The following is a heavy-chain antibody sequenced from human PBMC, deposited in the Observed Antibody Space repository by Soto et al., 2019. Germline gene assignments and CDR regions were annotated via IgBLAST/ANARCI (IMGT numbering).Heavy chain of an antibody. J-gene: IGHJ4*02. CDR3: ARDFNSGYYFDC. CDR2: ITSSSSTTR. Sequence: EVQLVESGGGLVQPGGSLRLSCAASGFTFSSYSMNWVRQAPGQGLEWVSYITSSSSTTRYYADSVKGRFTIYRDNAKNPLYLQMDSLRDQDKAVYYCARDFNSGYYFDCWGQVTLVTVSS. CDR1: GFTFSSYS. D-gene: IGHD5-12*01. V-gene: IGHV3-48*02.